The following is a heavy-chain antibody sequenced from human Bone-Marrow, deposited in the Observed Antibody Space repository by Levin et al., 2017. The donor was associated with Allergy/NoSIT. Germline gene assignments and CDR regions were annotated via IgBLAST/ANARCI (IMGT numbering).Heavy chain of an antibody. CDR3: AGAVAVAGFNFDY. J-gene: IGHJ4*02. Sequence: GGSLRLSCAASGFTFSSYSMNWVRQAPGKGLEWVSSISSSSSYIYYADSVKGRFTISRDNAKNSLYLQMNSLRAEDTAVYYCAGAVAVAGFNFDYWGQGTLVTVSS. V-gene: IGHV3-21*01. D-gene: IGHD6-19*01. CDR1: GFTFSSYS. CDR2: ISSSSSYI.